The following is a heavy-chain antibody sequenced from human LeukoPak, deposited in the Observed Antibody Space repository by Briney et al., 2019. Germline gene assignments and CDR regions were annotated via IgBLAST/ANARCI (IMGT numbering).Heavy chain of an antibody. J-gene: IGHJ4*02. CDR2: IWYDGSNK. D-gene: IGHD6-19*01. V-gene: IGHV3-33*01. Sequence: GGSLRLSCAASGFTFSSYGMSWVRQAPGKGLEWVAVIWYDGSNKYYADSVKGRFTISRDNSKNTLYLQMNSLRAEDTAVYYCARDMLAVAGKGGLDYWGQGTLVTVSS. CDR1: GFTFSSYG. CDR3: ARDMLAVAGKGGLDY.